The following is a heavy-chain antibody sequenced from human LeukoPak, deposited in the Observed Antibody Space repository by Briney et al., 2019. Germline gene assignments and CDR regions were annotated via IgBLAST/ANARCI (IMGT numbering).Heavy chain of an antibody. D-gene: IGHD3-10*01. V-gene: IGHV3-74*01. CDR3: ARDRTEAVIGSGIYYYMDV. CDR2: INSVGRST. Sequence: GGSLTLSCAASGFTFSSYWMRWVRHARGKGRVGVSRINSVGRSTSYADSVQGPFPLSRDNAKTTLYLQMNSLSAEDTAVYYCARDRTEAVIGSGIYYYMDVWGKGTTVTVSS. CDR1: GFTFSSYW. J-gene: IGHJ6*03.